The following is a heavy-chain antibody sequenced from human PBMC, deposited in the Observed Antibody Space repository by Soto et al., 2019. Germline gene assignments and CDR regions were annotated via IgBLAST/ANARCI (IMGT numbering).Heavy chain of an antibody. J-gene: IGHJ4*02. CDR1: GFTFSSYA. CDR3: AKSLSTATSFDY. V-gene: IGHV3-23*01. Sequence: GGSLRLSCAASGFTFSSYAMNWVRQAPGKGPEWVSHISVAGDTYYADSVKGRFTISRDNSRNTLFLQMNSLRAEDTAVYYCAKSLSTATSFDYWGQGTPVTGS. CDR2: ISVAGDT.